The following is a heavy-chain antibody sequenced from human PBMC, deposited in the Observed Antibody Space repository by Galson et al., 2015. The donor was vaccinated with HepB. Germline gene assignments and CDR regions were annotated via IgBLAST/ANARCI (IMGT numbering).Heavy chain of an antibody. CDR2: ISAYNGNT. CDR3: ARGVLGHFDY. D-gene: IGHD3-10*01. V-gene: IGHV1-18*04. CDR1: GYTFTSYG. Sequence: CKASGYTFTSYGISWVRQAPGQGLEWMGWISAYNGNTNYAQRFQGRVTMTTDTFTSTAYMELRSLRSDDTAVYYCARGVLGHFDYWGQGTLVTVPS. J-gene: IGHJ4*02.